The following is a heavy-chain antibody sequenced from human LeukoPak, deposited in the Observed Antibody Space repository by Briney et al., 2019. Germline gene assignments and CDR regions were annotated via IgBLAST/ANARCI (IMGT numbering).Heavy chain of an antibody. CDR2: IYYSGST. Sequence: PSETLSLTCTVSGGSISSSSYYWGWIRQPPGKGLEWIGSIYYSGSTYYNPSLKSRVTISVDTSKNQFSLKLSSVTAADTAVYYCARMAPPFNIAAAGTFDYWGQGTLVTVSS. D-gene: IGHD6-13*01. CDR3: ARMAPPFNIAAAGTFDY. CDR1: GGSISSSSYY. V-gene: IGHV4-39*01. J-gene: IGHJ4*02.